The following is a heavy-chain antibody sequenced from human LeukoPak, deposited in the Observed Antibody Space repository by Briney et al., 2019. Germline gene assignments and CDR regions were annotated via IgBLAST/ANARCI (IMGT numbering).Heavy chain of an antibody. CDR1: GFTFSSYS. CDR2: ISSSSTI. J-gene: IGHJ4*02. CDR3: ARGPYGYFDY. V-gene: IGHV3-48*01. D-gene: IGHD2-8*01. Sequence: TGGSLRLSCAASGFTFSSYSMNWVRQAPGKGLEWVSYISSSSTIYYADSVKGRFTISRDNAKNSLYLQMNSLRAEDTAVYYCARGPYGYFDYWGQGTLVTVSS.